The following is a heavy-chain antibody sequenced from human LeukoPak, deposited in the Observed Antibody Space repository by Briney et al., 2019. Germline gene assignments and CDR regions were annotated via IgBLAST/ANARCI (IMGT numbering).Heavy chain of an antibody. V-gene: IGHV3-53*01. Sequence: TGGSLRLSCAASGFTVSSNYMSWVRQAPGRGLEWVSLINRGGSTYYAASVKGRLTISRDNSKNSLYLQMNSLRGEDTAVYYCARVGKQDAFDIWGQGTMVTVSS. J-gene: IGHJ3*02. CDR3: ARVGKQDAFDI. CDR2: INRGGST. CDR1: GFTVSSNY.